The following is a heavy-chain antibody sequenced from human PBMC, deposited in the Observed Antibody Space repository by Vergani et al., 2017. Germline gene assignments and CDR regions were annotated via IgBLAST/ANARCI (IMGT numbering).Heavy chain of an antibody. CDR3: ARDKSKRAPAVMGTYYYYMDV. Sequence: QVQLVESGGGVVQPGGSLRLSCAASGFTFNSYGMHWVRQAPGKGLEWVASIRSDESRRYYGDSMEGPFTISRDNSKNTLYLQMKSLRVEDTAVYFCARDKSKRAPAVMGTYYYYMDVWGKGTKVTVSS. V-gene: IGHV3-30*02. CDR1: GFTFNSYG. J-gene: IGHJ6*03. D-gene: IGHD3-16*01. CDR2: IRSDESRR.